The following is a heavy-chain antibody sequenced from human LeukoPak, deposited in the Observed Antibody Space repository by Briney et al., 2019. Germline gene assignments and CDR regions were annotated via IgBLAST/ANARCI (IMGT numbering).Heavy chain of an antibody. Sequence: SETLSLTCTVSGGSISSSSYYWGWIRQPPGKGLEWIGSIYYSGSTYYNPSLKSRVTISVDTSKNQFSLKLSSVTAADTAVYYCARPYRSLYGSGSYYSVVVAFDIWGQGTMVTVSS. CDR1: GGSISSSSYY. CDR2: IYYSGST. CDR3: ARPYRSLYGSGSYYSVVVAFDI. J-gene: IGHJ3*02. D-gene: IGHD3-10*01. V-gene: IGHV4-39*01.